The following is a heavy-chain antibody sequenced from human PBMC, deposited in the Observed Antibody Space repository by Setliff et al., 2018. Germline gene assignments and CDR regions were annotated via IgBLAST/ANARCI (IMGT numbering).Heavy chain of an antibody. J-gene: IGHJ4*02. CDR2: ISGSGGST. CDR3: AKLRVVVTSTIDD. V-gene: IGHV3-23*01. D-gene: IGHD2-15*01. CDR1: GFTFSSYA. Sequence: GGSLRLSCAASGFTFSSYAMSWVRQAPGKGLEWVSAISGSGGSTYYADSVKGRFTISSDNSKNTLSLQMNSLRAEDTAVYYCAKLRVVVTSTIDDWGQGTLVTVSS.